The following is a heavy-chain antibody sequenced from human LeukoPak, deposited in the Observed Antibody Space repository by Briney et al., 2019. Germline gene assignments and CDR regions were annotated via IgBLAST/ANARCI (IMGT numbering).Heavy chain of an antibody. CDR2: INTDGSNT. CDR3: ARDLSSDY. CDR1: GFTFSTYW. D-gene: IGHD2/OR15-2a*01. V-gene: IGHV3-74*01. J-gene: IGHJ4*02. Sequence: PGGSLRLSCRASGFTFSTYWMHWVRQAPGKGLVWVSHINTDGSNTNYADSVKGRFTISRDNAKNTVSLQMSSLRAEDTAVYYCARDLSSDYRGQGTLVTVSS.